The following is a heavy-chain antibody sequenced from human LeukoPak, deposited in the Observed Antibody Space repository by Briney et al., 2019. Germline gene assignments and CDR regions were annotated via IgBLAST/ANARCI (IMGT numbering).Heavy chain of an antibody. CDR1: GGSISAYY. J-gene: IGHJ4*02. V-gene: IGHV4-4*07. CDR3: ATMFGESSDFDH. Sequence: SETLSLTCVVSGGSISAYYWNWIRQPAGKGLEWIGRLHSSGETTSNPSLMSRATMSLDTSRNHFSLNLTSVTAADTAIYYCATMFGESSDFDHWGQGTLVTVSS. D-gene: IGHD3-10*02. CDR2: LHSSGET.